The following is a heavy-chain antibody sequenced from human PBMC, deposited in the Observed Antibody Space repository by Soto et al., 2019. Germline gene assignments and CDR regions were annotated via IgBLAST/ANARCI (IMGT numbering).Heavy chain of an antibody. J-gene: IGHJ3*02. V-gene: IGHV4-39*01. CDR1: GGSITSNTNY. Sequence: TSETLSLTCSVSGGSITSNTNYWVWVRQPPGKGLGWIGSVYYTGRTLYNPSLKSRVTISVDTSNSQFSLRLTSVTAADTALYFCARRACGGNCYSDIWAFEIWGQGTKVTVSS. D-gene: IGHD2-21*01. CDR3: ARRACGGNCYSDIWAFEI. CDR2: VYYTGRT.